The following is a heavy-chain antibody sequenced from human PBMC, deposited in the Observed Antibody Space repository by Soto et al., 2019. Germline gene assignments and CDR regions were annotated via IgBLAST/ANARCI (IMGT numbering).Heavy chain of an antibody. J-gene: IGHJ4*02. Sequence: ASVKVSCKASGYTFTSYAMHWVRQAPGQRLEWMGWINAGNGNTKYSQKFQGRVTITRDTSASTAYMELSSLRSEDTAVYYRARERGLYCSSTSCYLDYWGQGTLVTVSS. CDR1: GYTFTSYA. V-gene: IGHV1-3*01. CDR3: ARERGLYCSSTSCYLDY. CDR2: INAGNGNT. D-gene: IGHD2-2*01.